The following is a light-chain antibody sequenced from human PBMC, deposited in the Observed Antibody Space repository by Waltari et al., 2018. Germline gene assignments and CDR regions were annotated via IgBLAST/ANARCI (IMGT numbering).Light chain of an antibody. V-gene: IGLV3-21*04. CDR1: NFGSKG. Sequence: SYELTQPSSVPLPPGVTARITFGAINFGSKGVPWYQQKPGQAPVLVIYFDDARPSGIPERFSGSNSGNTATLTISRVEAGDEADYYCHVWDTYTDQVVFGGGTKLTVL. CDR2: FDD. J-gene: IGLJ3*02. CDR3: HVWDTYTDQVV.